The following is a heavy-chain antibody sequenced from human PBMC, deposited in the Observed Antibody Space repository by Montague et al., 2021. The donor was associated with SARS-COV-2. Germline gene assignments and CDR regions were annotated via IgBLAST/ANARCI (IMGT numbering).Heavy chain of an antibody. CDR1: GGSISSTSYY. Sequence: SETLSLTCTVSGGSISSTSYYWGWIRQPPGKGLEWIGSISYSGSTYYNPSLKSRVTISVDTSKNQFSLKLSSVTAADTAVYYCARHGWGWLRLLRPFDYWGQGTLVTVSS. D-gene: IGHD5-12*01. V-gene: IGHV4-39*01. CDR2: ISYSGST. CDR3: ARHGWGWLRLLRPFDY. J-gene: IGHJ4*02.